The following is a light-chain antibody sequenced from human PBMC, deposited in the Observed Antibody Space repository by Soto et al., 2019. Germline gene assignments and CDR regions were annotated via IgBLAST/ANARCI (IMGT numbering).Light chain of an antibody. CDR3: QQSYRTPDT. CDR1: QSSSSY. V-gene: IGKV1-39*01. J-gene: IGKJ4*01. CDR2: AAS. Sequence: DIQMTQSPSSLSASVGDRVTITCRASQSSSSYLNWYQQKPGKAPKLLIYAASSLQSGVPSRFSGSGSGTDFTLTISSLQPEDFATYYCQQSYRTPDTFGGGPKVEIK.